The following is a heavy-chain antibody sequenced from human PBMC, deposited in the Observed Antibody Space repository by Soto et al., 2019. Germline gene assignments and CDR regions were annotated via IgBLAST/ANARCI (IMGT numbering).Heavy chain of an antibody. Sequence: ASVKVSCKASGYTFTSYGISWVRQAPGQGLEWMGWISAYNGNTNYAQKLQGRVTMTTDTSTSTAYMELRSLRSDDTAVYYCARESDVRGVIQFYYYYAMDVWGQGTTVTVSS. D-gene: IGHD3-10*01. CDR2: ISAYNGNT. CDR3: ARESDVRGVIQFYYYYAMDV. J-gene: IGHJ6*02. V-gene: IGHV1-18*01. CDR1: GYTFTSYG.